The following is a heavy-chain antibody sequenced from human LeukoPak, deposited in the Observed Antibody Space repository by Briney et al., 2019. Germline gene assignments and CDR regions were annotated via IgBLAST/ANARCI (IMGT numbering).Heavy chain of an antibody. CDR1: GYSLSELS. V-gene: IGHV1-24*01. J-gene: IGHJ4*02. CDR3: ATETPPSGTYSVHFDS. Sequence: ASVKVSCKVSGYSLSELSIHWVRQAPGKGLEWMGGFDFEDGETLFAPKFRGRLTVTEDTSTDTTYMEPSSLAYDDTAVYYCATETPPSGTYSVHFDSWGQGTLVTVSS. D-gene: IGHD1-26*01. CDR2: FDFEDGET.